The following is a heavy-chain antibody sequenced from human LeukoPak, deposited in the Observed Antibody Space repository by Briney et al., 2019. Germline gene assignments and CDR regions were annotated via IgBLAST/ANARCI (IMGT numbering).Heavy chain of an antibody. CDR1: GFTFSSYW. Sequence: GGSLRLSCAASGFTFSSYWMHWVRQAPGKGLVWVSRINSDGSSTSYADSVKGRFTISRDNAKNTLYLQMNSLRAEDTAVYYCTRVLYGDQYYFDYWGQGTLVTVSS. CDR3: TRVLYGDQYYFDY. V-gene: IGHV3-74*01. CDR2: INSDGSST. D-gene: IGHD4-17*01. J-gene: IGHJ4*02.